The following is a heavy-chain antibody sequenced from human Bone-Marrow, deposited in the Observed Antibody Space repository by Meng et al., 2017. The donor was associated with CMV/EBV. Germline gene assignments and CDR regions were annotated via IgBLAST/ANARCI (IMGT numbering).Heavy chain of an antibody. V-gene: IGHV4-39*07. Sequence: LSCTGSDGSLSSSSHYWGWIRKPPGKGLEWIGSIYYSGRTNYNPSLKSRVTISVDQSKNQFSLKLSSVTAADTAVCYCASRRGYSGYDRRGGWFDPWGQGTLVTVSS. D-gene: IGHD5-12*01. CDR3: ASRRGYSGYDRRGGWFDP. CDR1: DGSLSSSSHY. J-gene: IGHJ5*02. CDR2: IYYSGRT.